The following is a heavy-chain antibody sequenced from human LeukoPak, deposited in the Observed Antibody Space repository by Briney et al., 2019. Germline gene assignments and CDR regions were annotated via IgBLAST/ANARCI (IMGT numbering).Heavy chain of an antibody. CDR3: ASHGGGYYVDY. J-gene: IGHJ4*02. CDR2: IYYSGST. CDR1: GGSISSGGYY. Sequence: PSETLSLTCTVSGGSISSGGYYWSWIRQHPGKGLEWIGYIYYSGSTYYNPSLKSRVTISVDTSKNQFSLKLSSVAAADTAVYYCASHGGGYYVDYWGQGTLVTVSS. D-gene: IGHD3-3*01. V-gene: IGHV4-31*03.